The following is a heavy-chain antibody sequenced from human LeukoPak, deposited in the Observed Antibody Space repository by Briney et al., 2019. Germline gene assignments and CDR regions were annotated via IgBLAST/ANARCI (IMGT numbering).Heavy chain of an antibody. CDR2: ISSTSSAI. J-gene: IGHJ5*02. V-gene: IGHV3-48*01. CDR3: AKDPGPITMIVVAPSDP. CDR1: GFTFSSFS. D-gene: IGHD3-22*01. Sequence: GGSLRLSCAASGFTFSSFSMNWVRQAPGKGLEWLSYISSTSSAIYYADSLKGRFTISRDNSKNTLYLQMNSLRAEDTAVYYCAKDPGPITMIVVAPSDPWGQGTLVTVSS.